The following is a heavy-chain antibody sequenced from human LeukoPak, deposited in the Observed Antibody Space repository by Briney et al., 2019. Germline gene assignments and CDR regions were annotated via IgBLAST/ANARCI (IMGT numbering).Heavy chain of an antibody. CDR3: AKDIYGDSPSYYYGMDV. CDR2: ISWNSGII. Sequence: GRSLRLSCAASGFTFDDYAMHWARQAPGKGLEWVSGISWNSGIIGYADSVKGRFTISRDNAKNSLYLQMNSLRAEDTALYYCAKDIYGDSPSYYYGMDVWGQGTTVTVSS. V-gene: IGHV3-9*01. J-gene: IGHJ6*02. CDR1: GFTFDDYA. D-gene: IGHD4-17*01.